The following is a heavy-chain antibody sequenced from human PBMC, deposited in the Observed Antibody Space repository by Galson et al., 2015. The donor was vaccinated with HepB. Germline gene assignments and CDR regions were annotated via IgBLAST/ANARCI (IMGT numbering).Heavy chain of an antibody. CDR1: GGTFSSYA. J-gene: IGHJ5*02. D-gene: IGHD3-10*01. Sequence: SVKVSCKASGGTFSSYAITWVRQAPGQGLEWMGAIIPIFDTTNYAHKFQGRLTITADESTSTAFMELSSLRSEDTAVYYCARDSYYYGSGSYYCRFDPRGQGTLVTVSS. CDR3: ARDSYYYGSGSYYCRFDP. V-gene: IGHV1-69*13. CDR2: IIPIFDTT.